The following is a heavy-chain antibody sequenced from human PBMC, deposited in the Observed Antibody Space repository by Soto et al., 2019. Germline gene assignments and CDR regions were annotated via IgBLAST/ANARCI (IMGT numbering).Heavy chain of an antibody. CDR2: IYYSGST. CDR1: GGSISSSSYY. Sequence: KPSETLSLTCTVSGGSISSSSYYWGWIRQPPGKGLEWIGSIYYSGSTYYNPSLKSRVTISVDTSKNQFSLKLSSVTAADTAVYYCARHPGYSSSWPVPYYFDYWGQGTLVTVSS. D-gene: IGHD6-13*01. J-gene: IGHJ4*02. CDR3: ARHPGYSSSWPVPYYFDY. V-gene: IGHV4-39*01.